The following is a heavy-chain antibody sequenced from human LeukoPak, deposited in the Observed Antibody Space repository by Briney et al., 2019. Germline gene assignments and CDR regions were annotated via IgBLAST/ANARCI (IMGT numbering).Heavy chain of an antibody. CDR3: ARAGAAAAGMGY. J-gene: IGHJ4*02. Sequence: SVKVSCKASGGTFSSYAISWVRQAPGQGLEWMGRIAPVLGIANYAQKFQGRVTITADKSTSTAYMELSSLRTEDTAVYYCARAGAAAAGMGYWGQGTLVTVSS. D-gene: IGHD6-13*01. CDR1: GGTFSSYA. CDR2: IAPVLGIA. V-gene: IGHV1-69*04.